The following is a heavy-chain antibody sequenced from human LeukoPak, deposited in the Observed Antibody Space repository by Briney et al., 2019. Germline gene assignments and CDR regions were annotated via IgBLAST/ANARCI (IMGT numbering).Heavy chain of an antibody. Sequence: PSETLSLTCAVYGGSFTGYYWSWIRQPPGKGLEWLGEISHRGSTNYNPSLKSRVTISVYTSKNQFSLKLTSVTAADTAVYYCARASHWNQLHYFDYWGQGTLVTVSS. V-gene: IGHV4-34*01. CDR1: GGSFTGYY. D-gene: IGHD1-1*01. CDR2: ISHRGST. J-gene: IGHJ4*02. CDR3: ARASHWNQLHYFDY.